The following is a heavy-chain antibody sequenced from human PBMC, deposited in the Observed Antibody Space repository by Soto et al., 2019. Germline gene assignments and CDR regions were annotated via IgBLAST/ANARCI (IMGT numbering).Heavy chain of an antibody. CDR3: ARGSHTCSGGSCYHNKYYYYGMDV. V-gene: IGHV4-30-2*01. Sequence: PSETLSLTCAVSGGSISSGGYSWSWIRQPPGKGLEWIGYIYHSGSTYYNPSLKSRVTISVDRSKNQFSLKLSSVTAADTAVYYCARGSHTCSGGSCYHNKYYYYGMDVWGQGTTVTVSS. J-gene: IGHJ6*02. D-gene: IGHD2-15*01. CDR2: IYHSGST. CDR1: GGSISSGGYS.